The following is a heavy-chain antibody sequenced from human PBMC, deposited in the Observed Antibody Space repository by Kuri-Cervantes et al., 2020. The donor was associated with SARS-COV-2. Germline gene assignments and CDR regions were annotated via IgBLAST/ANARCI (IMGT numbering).Heavy chain of an antibody. CDR2: IYYSGST. V-gene: IGHV4-30-4*08. J-gene: IGHJ4*02. D-gene: IGHD3-3*01. CDR1: GGSISSGDYY. Sequence: SCTVSGGSISSGDYYWSWIRQPPGKGLEWIGYIYYSGSTYYNPSLKSRVTISVDTSKNQFSLKLSSVTAADTAVYYCARGRYDFWSGYYQYFDYWGQGTLVTVSS. CDR3: ARGRYDFWSGYYQYFDY.